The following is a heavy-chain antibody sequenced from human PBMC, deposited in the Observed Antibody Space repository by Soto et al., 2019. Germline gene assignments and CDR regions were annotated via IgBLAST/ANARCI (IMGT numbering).Heavy chain of an antibody. J-gene: IGHJ6*02. CDR2: IWYDGSNK. D-gene: IGHD3-9*01. V-gene: IGHV3-33*01. CDR1: GFTFSSYG. CDR3: ARPIRYFDWLSEMDV. Sequence: SLRLSCAASGFTFSSYGMHWVRQAPGKGLEWVAVIWYDGSNKYYADSVKGRFTISRDNSKNTLYLQMNSLRAEDTAVYYCARPIRYFDWLSEMDVWGQGTTVTVSS.